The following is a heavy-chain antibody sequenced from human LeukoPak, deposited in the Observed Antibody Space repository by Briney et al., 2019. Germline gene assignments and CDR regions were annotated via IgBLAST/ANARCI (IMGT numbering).Heavy chain of an antibody. CDR1: GFTFSSYA. CDR2: ISGSGGST. Sequence: TGGSLRLSCAASGFTFSSYAMSWVRQAPGKGLEWVSAISGSGGSTYYADSVKGRFTISRDNSKNTLYLQMNSLRAEDTAVYYCAKGYDSSGLFDYWGQGTLVTVSS. D-gene: IGHD3-22*01. CDR3: AKGYDSSGLFDY. V-gene: IGHV3-23*01. J-gene: IGHJ4*02.